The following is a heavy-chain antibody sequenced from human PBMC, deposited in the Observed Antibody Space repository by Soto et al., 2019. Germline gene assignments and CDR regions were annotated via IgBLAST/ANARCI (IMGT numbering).Heavy chain of an antibody. J-gene: IGHJ4*02. CDR3: ARGFGRSHFDY. D-gene: IGHD3-16*01. CDR1: GGSISSRDSY. V-gene: IGHV4-39*01. CDR2: FHYSGST. Sequence: PSETLSLTCTVSGGSISSRDSYWGWIRQPPGKGPEWIGSFHYSGSTYYNPSLKSRVTISVDTSKNQLSLRVTSVTAADTAVYYCARGFGRSHFDYWGQGTLVTVSS.